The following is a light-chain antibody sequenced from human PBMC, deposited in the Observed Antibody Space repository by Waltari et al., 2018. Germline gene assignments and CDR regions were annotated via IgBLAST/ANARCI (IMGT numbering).Light chain of an antibody. Sequence: DIVMTQSPDSLAVSLGERVTVNCQSSQNILYNSNNRNYLAWYQQKPGQPPKLLIYWASTRESGVPDRFSGSGSGTDFTLTISSLQAEDVAVYFCQQYYSTPFTFGQGTKLEIK. J-gene: IGKJ2*01. CDR2: WAS. CDR1: QNILYNSNNRNY. CDR3: QQYYSTPFT. V-gene: IGKV4-1*01.